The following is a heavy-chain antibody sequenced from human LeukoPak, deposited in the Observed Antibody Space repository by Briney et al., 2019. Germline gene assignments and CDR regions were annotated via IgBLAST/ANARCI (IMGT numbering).Heavy chain of an antibody. J-gene: IGHJ4*02. Sequence: TSETLSLTCTVSGGSISSGGYYWSWIRQPPGKGLEWIGYIYHSGSTYYNPSLKSRVTISVDRSKNQFSLKLSSVTAADTAVYYCARASGSYEDYWGQGTLVTVSS. CDR1: GGSISSGGYY. CDR3: ARASGSYEDY. CDR2: IYHSGST. D-gene: IGHD1-26*01. V-gene: IGHV4-30-2*01.